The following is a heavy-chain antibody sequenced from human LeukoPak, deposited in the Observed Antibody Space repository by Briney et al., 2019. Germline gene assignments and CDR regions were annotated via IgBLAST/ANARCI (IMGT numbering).Heavy chain of an antibody. CDR2: INPSGGST. Sequence: ASVTVSCKASGYTFTSYYMHWVRQAPGQGLEWMGIINPSGGSTSYAQKFQGRVTMTRDTSTSTVYMELSSLRSEDTAVYYCARAIDDRKYYYDSSGYYSVYFDYWGQGTLVTVSS. CDR1: GYTFTSYY. J-gene: IGHJ4*02. V-gene: IGHV1-46*01. CDR3: ARAIDDRKYYYDSSGYYSVYFDY. D-gene: IGHD3-22*01.